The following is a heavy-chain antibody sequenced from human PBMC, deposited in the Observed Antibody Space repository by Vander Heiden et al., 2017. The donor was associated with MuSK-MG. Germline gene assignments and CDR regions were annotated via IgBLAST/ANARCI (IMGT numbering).Heavy chain of an antibody. CDR1: GFSLSTSGMC. D-gene: IGHD6-13*01. V-gene: IGHV2-70*01. CDR2: IDWDDDK. CDR3: ARGGSSWPYYYYYGMDV. Sequence: QVTLRESGPALVKPTQTLTLTCTFSGFSLSTSGMCVSWIRQPPGKALEWLALIDWDDDKDYSTSLKTRLTISKDTSKNQVVLTMTNMDPVDTATYYGARGGSSWPYYYYYGMDVWGQGTTGTVAS. J-gene: IGHJ6*02.